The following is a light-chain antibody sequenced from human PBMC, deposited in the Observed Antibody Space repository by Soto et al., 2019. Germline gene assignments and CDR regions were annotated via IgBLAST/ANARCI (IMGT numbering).Light chain of an antibody. V-gene: IGKV3-20*01. CDR2: GAS. Sequence: EIELTQSPGTLSLSPGERATLSCRASQTVRSNYLAWYQQKPGQAPRLLIYGASKRATGIPDRFSGSGSGTDLTLTISRLEPEDFAVYSCQQYGDSPMYTFGQGTKLEVK. J-gene: IGKJ2*01. CDR1: QTVRSNY. CDR3: QQYGDSPMYT.